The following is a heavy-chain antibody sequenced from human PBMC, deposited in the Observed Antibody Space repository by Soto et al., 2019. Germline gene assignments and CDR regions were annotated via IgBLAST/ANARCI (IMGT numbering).Heavy chain of an antibody. CDR3: ARSHGSSTSLEIYYYYYYGMDV. Sequence: QVQLVQSGAEVKKPGSSVKVSCKASGGTFSSYAISWVRQAPGQGLEWMGGIIPISGTANYAQKFQGRVTITADESTSASYMELSSLRSEDTAVDYCARSHGSSTSLEIYYYYYYGMDVWGQGTTVTVSS. CDR1: GGTFSSYA. D-gene: IGHD2-2*01. CDR2: IIPISGTA. J-gene: IGHJ6*02. V-gene: IGHV1-69*01.